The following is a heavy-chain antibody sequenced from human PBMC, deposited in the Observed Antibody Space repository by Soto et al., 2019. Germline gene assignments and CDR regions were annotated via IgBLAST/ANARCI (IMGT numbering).Heavy chain of an antibody. CDR2: IYSGGST. V-gene: IGHV3-66*01. Sequence: PGGSLRLSCAASGFTVSSNYMSWVRQAPGKGLEWVSVIYSGGSTYYADSVKGRFTISRDNSKNTLYLQMNSLRAEDTAVYYCARGGALGVVVPAAPLYYMDVWGKGTTVTVSS. J-gene: IGHJ6*03. D-gene: IGHD2-2*01. CDR1: GFTVSSNY. CDR3: ARGGALGVVVPAAPLYYMDV.